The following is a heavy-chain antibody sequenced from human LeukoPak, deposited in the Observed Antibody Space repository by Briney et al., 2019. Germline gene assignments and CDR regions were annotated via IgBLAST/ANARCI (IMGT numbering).Heavy chain of an antibody. V-gene: IGHV1-69*13. CDR3: AREIAYCGGDCYSFDY. D-gene: IGHD2-21*02. CDR2: IIPIFGTA. J-gene: IGHJ4*02. Sequence: ASVKVSCKASGGTFSSYAISWVRQAPGQGLEWMGGIIPIFGTANYAQKFQGRVTITADESTSTAYMELSSLRSEDTAVYYCAREIAYCGGDCYSFDYWGQGTLVTVSS. CDR1: GGTFSSYA.